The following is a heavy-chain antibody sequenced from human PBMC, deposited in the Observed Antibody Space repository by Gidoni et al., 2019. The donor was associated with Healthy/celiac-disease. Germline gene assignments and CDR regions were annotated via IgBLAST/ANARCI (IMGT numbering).Heavy chain of an antibody. D-gene: IGHD2-15*01. J-gene: IGHJ4*02. CDR2: IIPIFGTA. V-gene: IGHV1-69*01. CDR3: AREGGGVVVAAPGSFDY. Sequence: QVQLVQSGAEVKKPWSSVKVSCKASGGTFSTYAISWVRQAPGQGLEWMGGIIPIFGTANYAQKFKGRVTITADESTSTAYMELSSLRSEDTAVYYCAREGGGVVVAAPGSFDYWGQGTLVTVSS. CDR1: GGTFSTYA.